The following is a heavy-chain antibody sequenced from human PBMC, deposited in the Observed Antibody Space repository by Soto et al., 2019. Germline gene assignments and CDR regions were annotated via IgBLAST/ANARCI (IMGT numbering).Heavy chain of an antibody. CDR3: ARELNTESSAYYSFAY. Sequence: QVRLVQSGPEVKMPGASVKVSCKTSGYSFSAYGLAWLRQAPGQRPEWMGWVSTNNANTNYAQKFQGRVTMTTDTSTTTTYMELRSLRSDDTAVYYCARELNTESSAYYSFAYWGQGTLVTVSS. J-gene: IGHJ4*02. CDR2: VSTNNANT. D-gene: IGHD3-22*01. CDR1: GYSFSAYG. V-gene: IGHV1-18*01.